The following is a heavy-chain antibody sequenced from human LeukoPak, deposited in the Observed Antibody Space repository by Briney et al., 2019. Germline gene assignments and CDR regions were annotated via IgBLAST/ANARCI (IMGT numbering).Heavy chain of an antibody. D-gene: IGHD6-13*01. CDR3: AALPEGEQQLVDY. CDR1: GGSISSYY. Sequence: PSETLSLTCTVSGGSISSYYWSWIRQPPGKGLEWIGFIYYSGSTNYNPSLKSRVTISVDTSKNQFFLNLRSVTAADTAVYYCAALPEGEQQLVDYWGQGTLVTVSS. CDR2: IYYSGST. J-gene: IGHJ4*02. V-gene: IGHV4-59*01.